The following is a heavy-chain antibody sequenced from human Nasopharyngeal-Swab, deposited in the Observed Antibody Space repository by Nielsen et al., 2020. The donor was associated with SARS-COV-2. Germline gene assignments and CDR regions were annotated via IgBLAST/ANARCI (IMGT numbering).Heavy chain of an antibody. CDR1: GFTFSSHW. CDR2: ISSDSGAK. J-gene: IGHJ4*02. V-gene: IGHV3-21*01. CDR3: LRGDRRDY. D-gene: IGHD3-22*01. Sequence: GESLKISCAASGFTFSSHWMNWVRQAPGKGLEWLSSISSDSGAKYHADSVKGRFTISRDNAKNSLYLEMNSLRAEDTAVYYCLRGDRRDYWGPGTLVSVSS.